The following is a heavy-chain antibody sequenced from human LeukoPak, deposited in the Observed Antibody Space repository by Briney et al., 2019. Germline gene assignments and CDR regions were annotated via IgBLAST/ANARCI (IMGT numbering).Heavy chain of an antibody. J-gene: IGHJ4*02. CDR1: GYTFTVYY. D-gene: IGHD2-15*01. CDR2: INPNSGGT. Sequence: GASVKVSCKASGYTFTVYYMHWVRQAPGQGLEWMGWINPNSGGTNYAQKFQGRVTMTRDTSISTAYMELSRLRSDDTAVYYCARDPYIVVVVAANSDYWGQGTLVTVSS. CDR3: ARDPYIVVVVAANSDY. V-gene: IGHV1-2*02.